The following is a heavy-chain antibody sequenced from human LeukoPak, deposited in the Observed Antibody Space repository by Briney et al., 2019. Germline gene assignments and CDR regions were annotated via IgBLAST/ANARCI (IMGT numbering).Heavy chain of an antibody. J-gene: IGHJ4*02. CDR2: INGDGRNI. V-gene: IGHV3-74*01. Sequence: GGSLRLSCVASGFTFSSYWMHWVRQDPRKGLVWVSRINGDGRNINYADSVRGRFTITRDNAENSLYLHMNSLRAEDTAVYYCARDAYCPGTSCYTGPFEYWGQGTLVTVSS. D-gene: IGHD2-2*02. CDR3: ARDAYCPGTSCYTGPFEY. CDR1: GFTFSSYW.